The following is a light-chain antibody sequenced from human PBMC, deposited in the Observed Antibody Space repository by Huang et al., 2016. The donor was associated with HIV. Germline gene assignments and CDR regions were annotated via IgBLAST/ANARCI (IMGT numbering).Light chain of an antibody. CDR1: QSVSSY. Sequence: EIVLTQSPAPLSLSPGERATLSCRASQSVSSYLAWYQQKPGQAPRLLIYDASNRATGIPARFSGSGSGTDCTLTISSLEPEDCAIYYCQQRSNWALTFGGGTKVEIK. V-gene: IGKV3-11*01. CDR3: QQRSNWALT. J-gene: IGKJ4*01. CDR2: DAS.